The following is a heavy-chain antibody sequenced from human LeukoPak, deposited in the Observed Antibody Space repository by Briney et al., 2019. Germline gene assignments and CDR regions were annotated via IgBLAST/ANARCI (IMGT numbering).Heavy chain of an antibody. CDR1: GYTFTGYY. Sequence: GASVKVSCKASGYTFTGYYMHWVRQAPGQGLEWMGRINPNSGGTNYAQKFQGRVTMTRDTSISTAYMELSRLRSDDTAVYYCARVGEMATINPYFDYWGQRTLVTVSS. CDR3: ARVGEMATINPYFDY. CDR2: INPNSGGT. V-gene: IGHV1-2*06. J-gene: IGHJ4*02. D-gene: IGHD5-24*01.